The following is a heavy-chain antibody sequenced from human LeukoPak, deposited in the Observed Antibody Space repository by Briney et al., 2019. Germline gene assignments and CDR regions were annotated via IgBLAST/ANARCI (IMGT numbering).Heavy chain of an antibody. CDR2: IHYDENNK. CDR3: ARPHRDSSGLLGFDP. Sequence: HPGGSLRLSCAASGFTFSSYGMNWVRQAPGKGLEWVAFIHYDENNKHYADSVKGRFTISRDNSKNTLYLQMNSLRAEDTAVYYCARPHRDSSGLLGFDPWGQGTLVTVSS. D-gene: IGHD3-22*01. CDR1: GFTFSSYG. V-gene: IGHV3-30*02. J-gene: IGHJ5*02.